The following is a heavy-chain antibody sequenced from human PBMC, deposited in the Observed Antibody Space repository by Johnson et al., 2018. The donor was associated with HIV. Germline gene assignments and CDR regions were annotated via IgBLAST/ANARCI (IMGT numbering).Heavy chain of an antibody. Sequence: EVQLVESGGGLVQPGGSLRLSCAASGFTVNSNYINWVRQAPGKGLECVSGIYSGGRTYYADSVKGRFTISRDNSKNTLYLQMNSLRAEDTAVHFCARDRRYYDSSGYYHDAFDIWGQGTMVTVSS. D-gene: IGHD3-22*01. J-gene: IGHJ3*02. CDR3: ARDRRYYDSSGYYHDAFDI. CDR1: GFTVNSNY. V-gene: IGHV3-66*01. CDR2: IYSGGRT.